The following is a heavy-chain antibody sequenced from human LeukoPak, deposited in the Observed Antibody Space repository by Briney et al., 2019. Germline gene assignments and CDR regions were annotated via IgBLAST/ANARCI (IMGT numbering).Heavy chain of an antibody. D-gene: IGHD4-17*01. CDR1: GGSINSYY. Sequence: SETLSLTCTVSGGSINSYYWSWIRQPPGKGLEWIGYIYYSGSASYNPSLKSRVTISVDTSKNQFSLKLTSVTAADTAVYYCARETWAVTSVPQDYVMDVWGQGTTVTVSS. J-gene: IGHJ6*02. CDR2: IYYSGSA. CDR3: ARETWAVTSVPQDYVMDV. V-gene: IGHV4-59*12.